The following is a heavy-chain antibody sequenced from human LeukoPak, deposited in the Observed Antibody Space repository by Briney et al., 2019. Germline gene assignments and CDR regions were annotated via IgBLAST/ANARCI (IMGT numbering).Heavy chain of an antibody. D-gene: IGHD1-26*01. J-gene: IGHJ4*02. CDR1: GFIFSTYG. CDR3: AKDFAVVGASSFDY. Sequence: GGSLRLSCAASGFIFSTYGMHWVRQAPGKGLELVAVISYDGVYRYYGDSVKGRFTISRDNSKNTLYLQIDSLRAEDTAVYYCAKDFAVVGASSFDYWGQGTLVTVSS. CDR2: ISYDGVYR. V-gene: IGHV3-30*18.